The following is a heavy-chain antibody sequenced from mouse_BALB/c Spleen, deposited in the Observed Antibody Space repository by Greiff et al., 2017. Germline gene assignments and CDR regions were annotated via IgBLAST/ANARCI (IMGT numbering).Heavy chain of an antibody. Sequence: ESEPGLVKPSQSLSLTCSVTGYSITSGYYWNWIRQFPGNKLEWMGYISYDGSNNYNPSLKNRISITRDTSKNQFFLKLNSVTTEDTATYYCARGSMDYWGQGTSVTVSS. CDR1: GYSITSGYY. CDR3: ARGSMDY. CDR2: ISYDGSN. J-gene: IGHJ4*01. V-gene: IGHV3-6*02.